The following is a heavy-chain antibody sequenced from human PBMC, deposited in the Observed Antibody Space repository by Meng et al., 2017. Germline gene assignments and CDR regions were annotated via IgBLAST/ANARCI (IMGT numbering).Heavy chain of an antibody. V-gene: IGHV1-2*06. CDR1: GYNFPDYW. CDR2: IDPKSVDT. Sequence: ASVKVSCKPSGYNFPDYWLHWVRRAPGQGLEWMGRIDPKSVDTHYAQRFQGRVTMTGDTSISTAYMELSGLRSDDTAMYYCARGKKRITMIVVVITTDYYYYGMDVWGQGTTVTVSS. CDR3: ARGKKRITMIVVVITTDYYYYGMDV. D-gene: IGHD3-22*01. J-gene: IGHJ6*02.